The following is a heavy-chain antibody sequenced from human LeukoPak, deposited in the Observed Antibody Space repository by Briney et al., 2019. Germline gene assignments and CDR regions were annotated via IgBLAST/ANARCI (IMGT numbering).Heavy chain of an antibody. CDR3: AKGQLWLNYFDY. Sequence: PGGSLRLSCAASGFTFSSYAMHWVRQAPGKGLEYVSAISSNGGSTYYANSVKGRFTISRDNSKNTLYLQMGSLRAEDMAVYYCAKGQLWLNYFDYWGQGTLVTVSS. J-gene: IGHJ4*02. CDR1: GFTFSSYA. V-gene: IGHV3-64*01. CDR2: ISSNGGST. D-gene: IGHD5-18*01.